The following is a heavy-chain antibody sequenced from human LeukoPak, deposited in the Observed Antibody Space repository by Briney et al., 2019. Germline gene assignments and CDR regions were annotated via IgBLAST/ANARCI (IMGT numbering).Heavy chain of an antibody. V-gene: IGHV3-48*03. CDR1: GFTFSTSD. CDR2: ISRSGTNI. J-gene: IGHJ4*02. Sequence: GGSLRPSCVASGFTFSTSDMNWVRQAPGKGLDWVSYISRSGTNIYYAESVKGRFTISRDNAKKSLYLQMNSLRVEDTAAYYCARMGGNLSRWGQGTLVTVSS. D-gene: IGHD1-26*01. CDR3: ARMGGNLSR.